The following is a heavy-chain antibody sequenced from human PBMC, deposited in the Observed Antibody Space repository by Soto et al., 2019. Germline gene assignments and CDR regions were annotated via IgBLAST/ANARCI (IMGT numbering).Heavy chain of an antibody. Sequence: GGSLSLSCAASGFTFSSDAMSWVRQAPGEGLEWVSAISGSGGSTYYADSVKGRFTISRDNSKNTLYLQMNSLRAEDTAVYYCAKDAPDIVVVPAAMTGIGYFDYWGQGT. D-gene: IGHD2-2*01. CDR3: AKDAPDIVVVPAAMTGIGYFDY. CDR2: ISGSGGST. V-gene: IGHV3-23*01. J-gene: IGHJ4*02. CDR1: GFTFSSDA.